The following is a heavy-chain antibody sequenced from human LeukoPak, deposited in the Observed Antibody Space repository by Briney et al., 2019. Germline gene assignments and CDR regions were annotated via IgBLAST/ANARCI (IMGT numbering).Heavy chain of an antibody. CDR1: GFTFSSYG. J-gene: IGHJ5*02. D-gene: IGHD3-22*01. Sequence: GGSLRLSCAASGFTFSSYGMHWVRQAPGKGLEWVAVIWYDGSNKYYADSVKGRFTVSRDNAKNTLYLQMNSLRAEDTAVYFCARSDYYGSSGYYYGSWGQGALVTVSS. CDR2: IWYDGSNK. CDR3: ARSDYYGSSGYYYGS. V-gene: IGHV3-33*01.